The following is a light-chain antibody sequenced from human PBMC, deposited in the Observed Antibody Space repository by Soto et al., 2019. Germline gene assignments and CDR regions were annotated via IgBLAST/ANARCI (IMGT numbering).Light chain of an antibody. V-gene: IGKV4-1*01. Sequence: DIVMTQSPDSLAVSLGERATINCKSSQIILYTSGNQNYLAWYQQKPGQPPKLLIYWASTRESGVPDRFSGSGSATDFTLTISSLQAEDVAVYYCQQYYSTPQTFGQGTKVDIK. CDR3: QQYYSTPQT. J-gene: IGKJ1*01. CDR1: QIILYTSGNQNY. CDR2: WAS.